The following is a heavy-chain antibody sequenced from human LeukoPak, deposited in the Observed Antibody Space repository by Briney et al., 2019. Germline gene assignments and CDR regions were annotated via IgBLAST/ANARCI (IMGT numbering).Heavy chain of an antibody. Sequence: GGSLRLSCAASGFTFSSYGMHWVRQAPGKGLEWVAVIWYDGSNKYYADSVKGRFTISRDNSKNTLYLQTNSLRAEDTAVYYCARGTTVVTEYGMDVWGQGTTVTVSS. J-gene: IGHJ6*02. CDR1: GFTFSSYG. CDR3: ARGTTVVTEYGMDV. V-gene: IGHV3-33*01. CDR2: IWYDGSNK. D-gene: IGHD4-23*01.